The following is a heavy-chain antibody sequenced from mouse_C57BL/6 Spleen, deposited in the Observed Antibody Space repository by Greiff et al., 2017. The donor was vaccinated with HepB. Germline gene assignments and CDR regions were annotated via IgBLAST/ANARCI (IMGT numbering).Heavy chain of an antibody. CDR3: ARPHYYGSSYCYFDV. Sequence: QVQLQQPGAELVRPGSSVKLSCKASGYTFTSYWMHWVKQRPIQGLEWIGNIDPSDSETHYNQKFKDKATLTVDKSSSTAYMQLSSLTSEDSAVYYCARPHYYGSSYCYFDVWGTGTTVTVSS. J-gene: IGHJ1*03. D-gene: IGHD1-1*01. CDR1: GYTFTSYW. V-gene: IGHV1-52*01. CDR2: IDPSDSET.